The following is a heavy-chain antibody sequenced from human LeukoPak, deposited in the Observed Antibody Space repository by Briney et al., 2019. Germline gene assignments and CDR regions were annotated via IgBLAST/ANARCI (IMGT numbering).Heavy chain of an antibody. J-gene: IGHJ5*02. V-gene: IGHV4-39*01. CDR3: ARHPELLYCGGDCRPSWFDP. Sequence: WVRQAPGKGLEWIGSIYYSGSTYYNPSLKSLVTISVDTSKNQFSLKLSSVTAADTAVYYCARHPELLYCGGDCRPSWFDPWGQGTLVTVSS. D-gene: IGHD2-21*01. CDR2: IYYSGST.